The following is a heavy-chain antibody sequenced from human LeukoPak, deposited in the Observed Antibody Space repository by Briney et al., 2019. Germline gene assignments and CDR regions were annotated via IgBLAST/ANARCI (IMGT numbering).Heavy chain of an antibody. Sequence: AWVKVSCKASGYTFNTYYIHWVRQAPGQGLEWMGIINPLSCSTSYAQKFQGRDTMTRDTSTSTVYMELRSLRSEDTAVYYCARHIAAAGEPFDYCGQGTLFTVSS. D-gene: IGHD6-13*01. CDR2: INPLSCST. CDR3: ARHIAAAGEPFDY. V-gene: IGHV1-46*02. CDR1: GYTFNTYY. J-gene: IGHJ4*02.